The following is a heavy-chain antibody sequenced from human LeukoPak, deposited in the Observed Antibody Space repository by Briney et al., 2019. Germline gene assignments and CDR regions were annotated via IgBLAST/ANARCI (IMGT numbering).Heavy chain of an antibody. D-gene: IGHD3-22*01. V-gene: IGHV1-18*01. CDR1: GYTFTSYG. CDR2: ISAYNGNT. J-gene: IGHJ4*02. CDR3: ARDLYYYDSSGYCHFDY. Sequence: ASVKVSSKASGYTFTSYGISWVRQAPGQGLEWMGWISAYNGNTNYAQKLQGRVTMTTDTSTSTAYMELRSLRSDDTAVYYCARDLYYYDSSGYCHFDYWGQGTLVTVSS.